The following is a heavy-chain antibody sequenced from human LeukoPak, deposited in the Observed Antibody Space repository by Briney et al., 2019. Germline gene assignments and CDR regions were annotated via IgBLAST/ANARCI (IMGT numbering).Heavy chain of an antibody. Sequence: RGSPRLSCAASGFTFSSYGMHWVRQAPGKGLEWVAVISYDGSNKYYADSVKGRFTISRDNSKNTLYLQMNSLRAEDTAVYYCATDAYNYYYFNVDVWGQGTTVTVSS. V-gene: IGHV3-30*03. CDR3: ATDAYNYYYFNVDV. CDR2: ISYDGSNK. D-gene: IGHD5-24*01. CDR1: GFTFSSYG. J-gene: IGHJ6*02.